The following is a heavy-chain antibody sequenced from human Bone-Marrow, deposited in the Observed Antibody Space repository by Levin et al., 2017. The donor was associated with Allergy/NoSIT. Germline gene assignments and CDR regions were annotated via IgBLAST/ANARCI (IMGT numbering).Heavy chain of an antibody. CDR2: ISYDGSNK. CDR1: GFTFSSYG. D-gene: IGHD6-19*01. V-gene: IGHV3-30*18. J-gene: IGHJ4*02. CDR3: AKDGPPSSSGWGLDY. Sequence: PGGSLRLSCAASGFTFSSYGMHWVRQAPGKGLEWVAVISYDGSNKYYADSVKGRFTISRDNSKNTLYLQMNSLRAEDTAVYYCAKDGPPSSSGWGLDYWGQGTLVTVSS.